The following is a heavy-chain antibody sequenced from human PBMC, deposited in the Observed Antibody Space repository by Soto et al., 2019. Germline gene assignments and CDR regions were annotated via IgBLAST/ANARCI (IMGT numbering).Heavy chain of an antibody. D-gene: IGHD4-17*01. CDR1: GGTFSSYT. CDR3: ASLLSEDYGGNSGIIYDN. CDR2: IIPILGIA. V-gene: IGHV1-69*02. Sequence: ASVKVSCKASGGTFSSYTISWVRQAPGQGLEWMGRIIPILGIANYAQKFQGRVTITADKSTSTAYMELSSLRSEDTAVYYFASLLSEDYGGNSGIIYDNWGKGTLVTV. J-gene: IGHJ4*02.